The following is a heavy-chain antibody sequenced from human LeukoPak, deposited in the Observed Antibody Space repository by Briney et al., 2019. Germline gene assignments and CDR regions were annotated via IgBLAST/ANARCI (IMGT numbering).Heavy chain of an antibody. D-gene: IGHD1-26*01. J-gene: IGHJ4*02. CDR3: AKRRGSYGPFDY. V-gene: IGHV3-21*04. CDR1: GFTFSSYS. CDR2: ISSSSYI. Sequence: GGSLRLSCAASGFTFSSYSMNWVRQAPGKGLEWVSSISSSSYIYYADSVKGRFTISRDNSENTLYLQMNSLRAEDTAVYYCAKRRGSYGPFDYWGQGTLATVSS.